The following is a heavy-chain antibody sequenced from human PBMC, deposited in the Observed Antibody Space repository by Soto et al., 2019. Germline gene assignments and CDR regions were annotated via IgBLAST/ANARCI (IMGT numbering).Heavy chain of an antibody. Sequence: SETLSLTCTVSGGSISSSSYYWGWIRQPPGKGLEWIGSIYYSGSTYYNPSLKSRVTISVDTSKNQFSLKLSSVTAADTAVYYCARLELPSSFDYWGQGTLV. D-gene: IGHD1-26*01. CDR2: IYYSGST. CDR1: GGSISSSSYY. V-gene: IGHV4-39*01. J-gene: IGHJ4*02. CDR3: ARLELPSSFDY.